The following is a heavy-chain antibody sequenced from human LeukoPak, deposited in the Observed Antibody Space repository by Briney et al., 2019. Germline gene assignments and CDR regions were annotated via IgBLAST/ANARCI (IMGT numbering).Heavy chain of an antibody. CDR1: GYTFTSYD. Sequence: ASVKVSCKASGYTFTSYDINWVRQATGQGLEWMGWMNPNSGDRGYAQKFQGRVTMTTDTSTSTAYMELRSLRSDDTAVYYCARTDYDILTGYKYYFDYWGQGTLVTVSS. D-gene: IGHD3-9*01. J-gene: IGHJ4*02. CDR3: ARTDYDILTGYKYYFDY. CDR2: MNPNSGDR. V-gene: IGHV1-8*02.